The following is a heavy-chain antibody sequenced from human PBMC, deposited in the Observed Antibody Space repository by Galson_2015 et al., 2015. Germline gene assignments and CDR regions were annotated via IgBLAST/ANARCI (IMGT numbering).Heavy chain of an antibody. CDR3: AKDGTDTRRLADYFDY. V-gene: IGHV3-30*18. CDR2: ISYDGANR. D-gene: IGHD1-14*01. Sequence: SLRLSCAASGFTFSPFGMHWVRQAPGKGLEWVAIISYDGANRYHADSVKGRFTISKDNSKNTLYLQMNSLRAEDTAVYYCAKDGTDTRRLADYFDYWGQGTRVTVSS. J-gene: IGHJ4*02. CDR1: GFTFSPFG.